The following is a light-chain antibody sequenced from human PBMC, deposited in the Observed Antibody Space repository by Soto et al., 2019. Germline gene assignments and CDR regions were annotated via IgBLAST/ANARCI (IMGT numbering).Light chain of an antibody. J-gene: IGLJ1*01. CDR1: SSDVAGYNY. CDR2: DVT. Sequence: QSVLTQPASVSGSPGQSITISCTGTSSDVAGYNYVSWYQQHPNKAPKFMIYDVTNRPSGVSNRFSGSKSGNTASLTISGLQAEDEADYYCSSYTSSSTYVFGTGT. CDR3: SSYTSSSTYV. V-gene: IGLV2-14*01.